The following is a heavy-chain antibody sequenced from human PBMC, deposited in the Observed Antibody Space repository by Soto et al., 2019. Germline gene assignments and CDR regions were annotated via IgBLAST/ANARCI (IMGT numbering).Heavy chain of an antibody. CDR2: IRSKANSYAT. D-gene: IGHD1-26*01. J-gene: IGHJ4*02. CDR3: TRDPSGSYAFDY. CDR1: GFTFSSYW. Sequence: GGSLRLSCAAFGFTFSSYWMSWVRQAPGKGLEWVGRIRSKANSYATAYAASVKGRFTISRDDSKNTAYLQMNSLKTEDTAVYYCTRDPSGSYAFDYWGQGTLVTVSS. V-gene: IGHV3-73*01.